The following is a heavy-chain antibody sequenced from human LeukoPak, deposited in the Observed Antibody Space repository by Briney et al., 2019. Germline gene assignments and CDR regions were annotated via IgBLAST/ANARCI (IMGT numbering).Heavy chain of an antibody. CDR1: GDSISSYY. V-gene: IGHV4-4*07. Sequence: AETLSLTCTVSGDSISSYYWSWIRQPAGKGLEWIGRIYRSGSTNYNPSLKSRVTMSVDTSKNQFSLKVNSVTAADTAVYYCARTRYYYDTTGLYYYYYMDVWGKGTTVTISS. J-gene: IGHJ6*03. D-gene: IGHD3-22*01. CDR3: ARTRYYYDTTGLYYYYYMDV. CDR2: IYRSGST.